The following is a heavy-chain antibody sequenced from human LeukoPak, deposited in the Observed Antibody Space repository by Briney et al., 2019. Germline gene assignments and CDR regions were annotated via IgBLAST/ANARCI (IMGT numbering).Heavy chain of an antibody. CDR3: ARDPPYCSSTSCSTGDDY. D-gene: IGHD2-2*02. CDR1: GGSISSSCYY. Sequence: SETLSLNCTVSGGSISSSCYYWGWIRQPPGKGLEWIGSIYHSGSTYYNPSLKSRVTISVDTSKNQFSLKLSSVTAADTAVYYCARDPPYCSSTSCSTGDDYWGQGTLVTVSS. J-gene: IGHJ4*02. V-gene: IGHV4-39*07. CDR2: IYHSGST.